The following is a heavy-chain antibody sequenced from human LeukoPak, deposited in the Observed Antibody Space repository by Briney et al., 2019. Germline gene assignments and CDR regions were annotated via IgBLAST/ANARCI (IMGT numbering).Heavy chain of an antibody. CDR1: GFTLSSYS. Sequence: GGSLRLSCAASGFTLSSYSMNWVRQAPGKGLEWVSSIISSSNYIYYTDSVKGRFIISRDNAKNSLYLQMNSLRAEDTAVYYCTGDHYYDSSGYYYYYYGMDVWGQGTTVTVSS. D-gene: IGHD3-22*01. CDR3: TGDHYYDSSGYYYYYYGMDV. V-gene: IGHV3-21*01. J-gene: IGHJ6*02. CDR2: IISSSNYI.